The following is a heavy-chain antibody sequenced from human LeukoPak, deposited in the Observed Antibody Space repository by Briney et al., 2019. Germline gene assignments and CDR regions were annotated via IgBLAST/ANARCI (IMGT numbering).Heavy chain of an antibody. D-gene: IGHD6-19*01. Sequence: GASVKVSCKASGYTFTGYYMHWVRQAPGQGLEWMGWINPSSGGTNYAHKFQGRVTMTRDTSITTAYMELSRLRSDDTAVYYCATSSGWYGGTLSGAFDIWGQGTMVTVSS. V-gene: IGHV1-2*02. CDR1: GYTFTGYY. J-gene: IGHJ3*02. CDR2: INPSSGGT. CDR3: ATSSGWYGGTLSGAFDI.